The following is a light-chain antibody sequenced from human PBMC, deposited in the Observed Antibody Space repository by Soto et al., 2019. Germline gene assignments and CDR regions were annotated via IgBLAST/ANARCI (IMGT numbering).Light chain of an antibody. CDR1: QSVSSH. CDR2: DAS. V-gene: IGKV3-15*01. J-gene: IGKJ1*01. CDR3: QHYGSSWT. Sequence: EIVLTQSPATLSVSPGGGATLSCRASQSVSSHLAWYQQKPGQGPRLLIYDASTRATGIPARFSGSGSGTEFTLTISRLEPEDFAVYYCQHYGSSWTFGQGSKVDIK.